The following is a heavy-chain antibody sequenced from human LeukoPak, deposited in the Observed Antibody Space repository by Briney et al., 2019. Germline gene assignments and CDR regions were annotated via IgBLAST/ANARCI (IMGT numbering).Heavy chain of an antibody. V-gene: IGHV4-59*01. J-gene: IGHJ5*02. CDR1: GGSISSYY. Sequence: SETLSLTCTVSGGSISSYYWSWIRQPPGKGLEWIGYIYYSGGTSYKPSLKSRVTISVDTSKNQFSLKLRSVTAADTAVYYCARGGYYGSGNDFRFDPWGQGTLVTVSS. CDR2: IYYSGGT. CDR3: ARGGYYGSGNDFRFDP. D-gene: IGHD3-10*01.